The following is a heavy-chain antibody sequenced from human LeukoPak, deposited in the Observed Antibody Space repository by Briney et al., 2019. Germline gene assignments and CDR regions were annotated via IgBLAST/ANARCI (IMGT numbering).Heavy chain of an antibody. D-gene: IGHD5-12*01. Sequence: SVKVSCKDSGGTFCSYAISWVRQAPGQGLEWMGGIIPISGTTNYAQKFQGRVTITADESTTTAYMELSSLRSEDTAVYYCARSSAYDSTFDSGGQGTLVTVSS. V-gene: IGHV1-69*13. CDR2: IIPISGTT. CDR1: GGTFCSYA. CDR3: ARSSAYDSTFDS. J-gene: IGHJ4*02.